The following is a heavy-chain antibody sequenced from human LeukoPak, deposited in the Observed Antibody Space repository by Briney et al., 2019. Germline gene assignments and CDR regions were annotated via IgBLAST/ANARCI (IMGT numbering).Heavy chain of an antibody. Sequence: GESLKISCKGSGYSFTSYWIGWVRQMPGKGLEWMGIIYPGDSDTRYSPSFQGQVTISADKSISTAYLQWSSLKASDTAMYYCARQQLAKDDAFDIWGQGTMVTVSS. J-gene: IGHJ3*02. CDR1: GYSFTSYW. CDR2: IYPGDSDT. CDR3: ARQQLAKDDAFDI. D-gene: IGHD6-13*01. V-gene: IGHV5-51*01.